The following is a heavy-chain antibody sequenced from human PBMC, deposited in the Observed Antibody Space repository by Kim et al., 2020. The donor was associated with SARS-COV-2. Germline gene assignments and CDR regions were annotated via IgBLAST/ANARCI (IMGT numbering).Heavy chain of an antibody. CDR2: FYYGGST. J-gene: IGHJ4*02. CDR1: GASISSGNYY. D-gene: IGHD6-25*01. V-gene: IGHV4-39*01. Sequence: SETLSLTCTVSGASISSGNYYWGWIRRPPGKGLEWIGSFYYGGSTYYNPSLKSRVAMSVDTSKKQFFLKMKSVTAADTGLYYCARFPAPYNSGTFETHWGQGCLVTVPS. CDR3: ARFPAPYNSGTFETH.